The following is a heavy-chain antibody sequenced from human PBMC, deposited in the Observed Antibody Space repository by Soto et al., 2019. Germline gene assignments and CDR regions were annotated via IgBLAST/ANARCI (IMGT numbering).Heavy chain of an antibody. CDR1: GFSFGSFG. Sequence: PGGSQRLSCTASGFSFGSFGMHWVRQAPGQGLEWVAVIWYDGSNKYYADSVKGRFTISRDNSKNTLYLQMNSLRAEDTAVYYCARDLVVAAKSDHRAFDIWGQGTMVTVSS. V-gene: IGHV3-33*08. CDR3: ARDLVVAAKSDHRAFDI. D-gene: IGHD2-15*01. J-gene: IGHJ3*02. CDR2: IWYDGSNK.